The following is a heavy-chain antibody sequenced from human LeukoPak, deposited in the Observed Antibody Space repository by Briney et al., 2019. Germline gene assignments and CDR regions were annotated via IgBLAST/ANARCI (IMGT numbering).Heavy chain of an antibody. D-gene: IGHD3-3*01. J-gene: IGHJ4*02. CDR2: ISAYNGNT. V-gene: IGHV1-18*01. Sequence: GASVTVSCKASGYTFTSYGISWVRQAPGQGLEWMGWISAYNGNTNYAQKLQGRVTMTTDTSTSTAYMELRSLRSDDTAVYYCARGPYYDFWSGYYAIDYWGQGTLVTVSS. CDR1: GYTFTSYG. CDR3: ARGPYYDFWSGYYAIDY.